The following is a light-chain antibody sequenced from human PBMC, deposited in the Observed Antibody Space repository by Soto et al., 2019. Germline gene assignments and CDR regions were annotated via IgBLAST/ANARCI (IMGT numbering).Light chain of an antibody. CDR1: QCVSSSY. V-gene: IGKV3-15*01. CDR3: QQYYNWPPWT. CDR2: GAS. J-gene: IGKJ1*01. Sequence: ERVITQSPATLSVSPGERATLSCRAIQCVSSSYLAWYQQRPGQAPRLLLYGASTRATGVPARFSGSGSGTDFTLTVSSLQSEDFAVYYCQQYYNWPPWTFGLGTKVDI.